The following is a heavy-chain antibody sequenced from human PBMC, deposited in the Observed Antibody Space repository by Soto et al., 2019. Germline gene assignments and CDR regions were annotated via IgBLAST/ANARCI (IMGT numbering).Heavy chain of an antibody. D-gene: IGHD6-19*01. Sequence: AXVKVSCKASGYTFTSYCISWVRQAPGQGLEWMGWISAYNGNTNYAQKLQCRVTMTTDTSTSTAYMELRSLRSDDTAVYYCARVPRPAAVAPTHRENNWFDPWGQGTLVTVSS. V-gene: IGHV1-18*01. J-gene: IGHJ5*02. CDR1: GYTFTSYC. CDR3: ARVPRPAAVAPTHRENNWFDP. CDR2: ISAYNGNT.